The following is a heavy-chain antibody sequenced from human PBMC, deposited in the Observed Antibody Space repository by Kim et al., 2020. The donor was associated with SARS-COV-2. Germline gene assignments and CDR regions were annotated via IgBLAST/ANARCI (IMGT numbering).Heavy chain of an antibody. CDR1: GGSISSSSYY. D-gene: IGHD3-10*01. Sequence: SETLSLTCTVSGGSISSSSYYWGWIRQPPGKGLEWIGSIYYSGSTYYNPSLKSRVTISVDTSKNQFSLKLSSVTAADTAVYYCAREKDPQVLLWFGELSGNGWFDPWGQGTLVTVSS. J-gene: IGHJ5*02. CDR3: AREKDPQVLLWFGELSGNGWFDP. CDR2: IYYSGST. V-gene: IGHV4-39*02.